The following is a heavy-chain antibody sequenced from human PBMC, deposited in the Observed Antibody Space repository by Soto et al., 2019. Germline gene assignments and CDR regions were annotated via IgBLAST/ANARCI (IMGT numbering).Heavy chain of an antibody. V-gene: IGHV3-30-3*01. J-gene: IGHJ6*02. D-gene: IGHD2-15*01. CDR2: ISYDGSNK. Sequence: QVQLVESGGGVVQPGRSLRLSCAASGFTFSSYAMHWVRQAPGKGLEWVAVISYDGSNKYYADSVKGRFTISRDNSKNTLYLQMNSLRAEDTAVYYCARDPSLDCSGGSCYSVLYYGMDVWGQGTTVTVSS. CDR1: GFTFSSYA. CDR3: ARDPSLDCSGGSCYSVLYYGMDV.